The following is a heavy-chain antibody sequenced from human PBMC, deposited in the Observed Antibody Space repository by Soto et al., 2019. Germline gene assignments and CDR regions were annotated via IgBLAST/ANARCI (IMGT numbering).Heavy chain of an antibody. D-gene: IGHD2-2*01. CDR3: AKGGYCSTSSCVSWFDP. Sequence: QVHLEQSGAVVKKPGASVKVACKASGYSFTTYSMHWLRQAPGQRPEWIGWLNAANGDTKYSQALQGRVTITVDTSATTVYMGLSSLTSEDTAVYYCAKGGYCSTSSCVSWFDPWGQGTQVTVSP. J-gene: IGHJ5*02. CDR1: GYSFTTYS. CDR2: LNAANGDT. V-gene: IGHV1-3*01.